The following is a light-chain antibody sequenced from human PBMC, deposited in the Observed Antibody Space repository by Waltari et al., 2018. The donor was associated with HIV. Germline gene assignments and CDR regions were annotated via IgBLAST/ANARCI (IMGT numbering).Light chain of an antibody. CDR3: QQCYSTPWT. J-gene: IGKJ1*01. CDR2: WAS. CDR1: QSLLLNFNNKTY. V-gene: IGKV4-1*01. Sequence: DIVMTQSPASLAVSLGERATINCKSNQSLLLNFNNKTYLTWDQQKPGQSPKLILYWASTRESGVPDRFSGSWSGTDFNLTISSLQAEDVATYYCQQCYSTPWTFGRGTKVEI.